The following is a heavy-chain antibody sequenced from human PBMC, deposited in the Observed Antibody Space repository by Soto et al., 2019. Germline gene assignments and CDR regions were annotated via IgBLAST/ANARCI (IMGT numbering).Heavy chain of an antibody. Sequence: HVQLQESGPGLVKPAESLSLTCAVSGDSISSGNWWIWVRQPPGKGLEWIGEFFHTGITNYNRSLKSRVTISFDKSKNQFSLRLSSVTAADTAVYYCARDLGEYSYAHDFWGPGTLVTVSS. D-gene: IGHD5-18*01. CDR1: GDSISSGNW. CDR3: ARDLGEYSYAHDF. CDR2: FFHTGIT. V-gene: IGHV4-4*02. J-gene: IGHJ4*02.